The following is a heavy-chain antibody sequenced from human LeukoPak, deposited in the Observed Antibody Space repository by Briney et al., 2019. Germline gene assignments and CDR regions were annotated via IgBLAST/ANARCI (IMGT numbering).Heavy chain of an antibody. V-gene: IGHV3-23*01. D-gene: IGHD6-19*01. Sequence: GGTLRLSCAASGFTFSSYGMSWVRQAPGKGLEWVSAISGSGGSTYYADSVKGRFTISRDNSKNTLYLQMNSLRAEDTAVYYCAKEATSSGWYGVSFDYWGQGTLVTVSS. CDR3: AKEATSSGWYGVSFDY. CDR2: ISGSGGST. J-gene: IGHJ4*02. CDR1: GFTFSSYG.